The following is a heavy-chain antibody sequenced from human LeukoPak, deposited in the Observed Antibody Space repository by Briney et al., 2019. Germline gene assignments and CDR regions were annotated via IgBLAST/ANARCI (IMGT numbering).Heavy chain of an antibody. CDR3: ARPYAPGITGTRDWFDP. J-gene: IGHJ5*02. CDR1: GYTFTGYY. Sequence: ASVKVSCKASGYTFTGYYMHWVRQAPGQGLEWMGWINPNSGGTNYAQKFQGRVTMTRDTSISTAYMELSRLRSDDTAVYYCARPYAPGITGTRDWFDPWGQGTLVIVSS. CDR2: INPNSGGT. V-gene: IGHV1-2*02. D-gene: IGHD1-7*01.